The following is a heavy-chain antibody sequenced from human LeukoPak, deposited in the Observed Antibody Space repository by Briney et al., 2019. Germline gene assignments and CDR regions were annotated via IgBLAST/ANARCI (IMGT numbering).Heavy chain of an antibody. Sequence: GASVKVSCKPSGYTFSTYGISWARQAPGQGLEWMGWISTYNGNTYYALKLQGRVTMTTDTSTSTAYMELRNLRSDDTAVYYCAREKTRLAAGDAFDIWGQGTMVTVSS. J-gene: IGHJ3*02. V-gene: IGHV1-18*01. CDR1: GYTFSTYG. CDR3: AREKTRLAAGDAFDI. D-gene: IGHD6-13*01. CDR2: ISTYNGNT.